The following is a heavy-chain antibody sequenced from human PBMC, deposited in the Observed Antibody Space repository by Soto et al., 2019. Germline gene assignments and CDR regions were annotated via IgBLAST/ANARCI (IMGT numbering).Heavy chain of an antibody. V-gene: IGHV5-51*01. Sequence: GESLKISCKGSGYSFADYWIGWVRQMPGKGLEWMGIINPGDSDTRYNPSFQGQATISADKSTSTAYLQLFSLRASDTAIYFCARHYHYDSRGKRTYYFESWGQGTLVTVSS. J-gene: IGHJ4*02. CDR2: INPGDSDT. CDR1: GYSFADYW. D-gene: IGHD3-22*01. CDR3: ARHYHYDSRGKRTYYFES.